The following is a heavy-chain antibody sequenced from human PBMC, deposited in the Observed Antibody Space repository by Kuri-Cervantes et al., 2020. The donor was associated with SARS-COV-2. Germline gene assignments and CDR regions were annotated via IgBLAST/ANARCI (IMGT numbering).Heavy chain of an antibody. V-gene: IGHV4-39*07. CDR3: ARGSVGSGYDFGDYYYYGMDV. Sequence: SETLSLTCTVSCGSISSSSYYWGWIRQPPGKGLEWIGSIYHSGRTYYKPSFKSRVTVSVDTSKNQFSLKLSSVTAADTAVYYCARGSVGSGYDFGDYYYYGMDVWGQGTTVTVSS. CDR1: CGSISSSSYY. J-gene: IGHJ6*02. CDR2: IYHSGRT. D-gene: IGHD5-12*01.